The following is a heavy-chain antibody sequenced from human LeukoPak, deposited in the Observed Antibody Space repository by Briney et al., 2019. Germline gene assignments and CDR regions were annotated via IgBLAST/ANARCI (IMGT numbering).Heavy chain of an antibody. D-gene: IGHD3-10*01. V-gene: IGHV1-46*01. Sequence: ASVKVSCTASGYTFTSYYMHWVRQAPGQGLEWMGIINPSGGSTSYAQKFQGRVTMTRDTSTSTVYMELSSLRSEDTAVYYCASSLWFGESTFDPWGQGTLVTVSS. J-gene: IGHJ5*02. CDR1: GYTFTSYY. CDR2: INPSGGST. CDR3: ASSLWFGESTFDP.